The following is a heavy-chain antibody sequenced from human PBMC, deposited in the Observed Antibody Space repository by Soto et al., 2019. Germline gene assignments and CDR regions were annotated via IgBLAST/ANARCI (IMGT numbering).Heavy chain of an antibody. CDR2: ISAYNGNT. Sequence: ASVKVSCKASGYTFTSYGISWVRQAPGQGLEWMGWISAYNGNTNYAQKLQGRVTMTTDTSTSTAYMELRSLRSDNTAVYYCARGTLPYYDFWSGYSDFDYWGQGTLGTVSS. V-gene: IGHV1-18*01. CDR1: GYTFTSYG. J-gene: IGHJ4*02. D-gene: IGHD3-3*01. CDR3: ARGTLPYYDFWSGYSDFDY.